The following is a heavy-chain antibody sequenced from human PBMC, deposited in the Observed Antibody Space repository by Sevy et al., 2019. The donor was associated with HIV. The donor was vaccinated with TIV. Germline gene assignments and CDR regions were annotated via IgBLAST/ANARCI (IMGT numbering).Heavy chain of an antibody. V-gene: IGHV3-30-3*01. CDR2: ISYDGSNK. CDR3: AGDPLDYDSSGYYYDLFDY. D-gene: IGHD3-22*01. CDR1: GFTFSSYA. Sequence: GGSLRLSCAASGFTFSSYAMHWVRQAPGKGLEWVAVISYDGSNKYYADSVKGRFTISRDNSKNTLYLQMNSLRAEDTAVYYCAGDPLDYDSSGYYYDLFDYWGQGTLVTVSS. J-gene: IGHJ4*02.